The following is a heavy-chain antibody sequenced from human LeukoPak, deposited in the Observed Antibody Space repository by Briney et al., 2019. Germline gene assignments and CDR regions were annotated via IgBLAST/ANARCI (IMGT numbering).Heavy chain of an antibody. CDR1: GGTFSSYA. D-gene: IGHD1-26*01. J-gene: IGHJ6*02. CDR3: ARDLVGGSYYGVNYYYYGMDV. CDR2: IIPILGVA. V-gene: IGHV1-69*04. Sequence: GASVKVSCKASGGTFSSYALTWVRQAPAQGLEWMGRIIPILGVANYAQEFQDRVTITADKSTSTAYMELSSLRSEDTAVYYCARDLVGGSYYGVNYYYYGMDVWGQGTTVTVSS.